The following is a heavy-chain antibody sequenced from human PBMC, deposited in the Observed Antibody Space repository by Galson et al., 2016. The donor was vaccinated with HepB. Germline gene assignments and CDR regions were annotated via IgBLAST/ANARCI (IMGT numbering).Heavy chain of an antibody. CDR3: ARIYHDSGCPA. J-gene: IGHJ4*02. Sequence: CAISGDSVSSNSAAWSWIRQSPSRGLEWLGRTYYRSKWYNDYAVSVKSRININPDTSNNQFYLQLDSVTPEDTAVYYCARIYHDSGCPAWGQGSLVTVSS. CDR1: GDSVSSNSAA. V-gene: IGHV6-1*01. D-gene: IGHD6-19*01. CDR2: TYYRSKWYN.